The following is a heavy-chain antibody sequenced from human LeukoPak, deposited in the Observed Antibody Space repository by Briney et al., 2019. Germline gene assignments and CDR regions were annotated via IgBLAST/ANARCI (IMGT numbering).Heavy chain of an antibody. Sequence: GASVKVSCKASRYTFTGYYMHWVRQAPGQGLEWMGWINPNSGGTNYAQKFQGRVTMTRDTSISTAYMELSRLRSDDTAVYYCARGMVRGVIIPHYWGQGTLVTVSS. V-gene: IGHV1-2*02. CDR1: RYTFTGYY. CDR2: INPNSGGT. CDR3: ARGMVRGVIIPHY. D-gene: IGHD3-10*01. J-gene: IGHJ4*02.